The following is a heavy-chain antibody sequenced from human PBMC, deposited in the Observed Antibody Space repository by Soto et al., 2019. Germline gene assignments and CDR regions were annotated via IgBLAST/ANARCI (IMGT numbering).Heavy chain of an antibody. J-gene: IGHJ4*02. D-gene: IGHD3-16*01. CDR1: GFIFTSYS. CDR3: ARDLGDGFAY. CDR2: IRIDSNHI. V-gene: IGHV3-48*02. Sequence: EVQLVESGGGLVQPGGSLRLSCAASGFIFTSYSMNWVRQAPGKGLEWLSYIRIDSNHIGYADSVRGRFTISSDIAKNSLYLQMNSLRDEDTAVYYCARDLGDGFAYWGQRTRVPVSP.